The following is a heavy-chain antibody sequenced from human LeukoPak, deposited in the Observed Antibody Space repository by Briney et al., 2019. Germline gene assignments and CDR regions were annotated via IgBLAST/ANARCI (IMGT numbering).Heavy chain of an antibody. D-gene: IGHD3-22*01. CDR2: INHSGST. J-gene: IGHJ4*02. Sequence: TSETLSLTCAVYGGSFSGYYWSWIRQPPGKGLEWIGEINHSGSTNYNPSLKSRVTISVDTSKNQFSLKLSSVTAADTAVYYCARRTMIVGSFDYWGQGTLVTVSS. V-gene: IGHV4-34*01. CDR3: ARRTMIVGSFDY. CDR1: GGSFSGYY.